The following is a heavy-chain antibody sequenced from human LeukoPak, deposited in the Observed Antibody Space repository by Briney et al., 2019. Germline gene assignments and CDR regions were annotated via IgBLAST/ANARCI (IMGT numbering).Heavy chain of an antibody. CDR3: AKDILRYFDWLPRARDAFDI. J-gene: IGHJ3*02. CDR2: ISGSGGST. Sequence: GGSLRLSCAASGFTFSSYAMSWVRQAPGKGLEWVSAISGSGGSTYYADSVKGRFTISRDNSKNTLDLQMNSLRAEDTAVYYCAKDILRYFDWLPRARDAFDIWGQGTMVTVSS. D-gene: IGHD3-9*01. V-gene: IGHV3-23*01. CDR1: GFTFSSYA.